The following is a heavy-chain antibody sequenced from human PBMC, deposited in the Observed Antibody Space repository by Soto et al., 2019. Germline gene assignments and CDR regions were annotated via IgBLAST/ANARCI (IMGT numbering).Heavy chain of an antibody. Sequence: SATLSLTCAVYGGSFSCYYWRWIRQPPGKGLEWIGEINHSGSTNYNPSLKSRVTISVDTSKNQFSLKLSSVTAADTAVYYCASLRVWGVLRHFDWSNWRVDYGMDVWGQGTTVTVSS. CDR3: ASLRVWGVLRHFDWSNWRVDYGMDV. D-gene: IGHD3-9*01. V-gene: IGHV4-34*01. CDR1: GGSFSCYY. J-gene: IGHJ6*02. CDR2: INHSGST.